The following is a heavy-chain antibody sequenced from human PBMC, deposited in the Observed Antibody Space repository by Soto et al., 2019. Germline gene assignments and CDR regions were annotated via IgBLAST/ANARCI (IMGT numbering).Heavy chain of an antibody. V-gene: IGHV3-23*01. D-gene: IGHD3-3*01. CDR2: ISGSGGST. J-gene: IGHJ6*02. CDR3: AKDPRFLEWLPPDYYYGMDV. Sequence: PGGSLRLSCAASGFTFSSYAMSWVRQAPGKGLEWVSAISGSGGSTYYADSVKGRFTISRDNSKNTLCLQMNSLRAEDTAVYYCAKDPRFLEWLPPDYYYGMDVWGQGTTVTVSS. CDR1: GFTFSSYA.